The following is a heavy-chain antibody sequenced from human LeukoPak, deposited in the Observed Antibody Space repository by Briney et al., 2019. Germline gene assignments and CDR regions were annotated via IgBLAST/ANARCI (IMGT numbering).Heavy chain of an antibody. CDR3: ARGRIAAAGLAYYYYYMDV. D-gene: IGHD6-13*01. CDR1: GGSISSYY. Sequence: SETLSLTCTVSGGSISSYYRSWIRQPPGKGLEWIGYIYYSGSTNYNPSLKSRVTISVDTSKNQFSLKLSSVTAADTAVYYCARGRIAAAGLAYYYYYMDVWGKGTTVTISS. V-gene: IGHV4-59*01. J-gene: IGHJ6*03. CDR2: IYYSGST.